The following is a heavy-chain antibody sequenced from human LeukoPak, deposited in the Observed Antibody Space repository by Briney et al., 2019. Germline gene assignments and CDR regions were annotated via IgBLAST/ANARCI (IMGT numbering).Heavy chain of an antibody. CDR2: IYTSGSA. Sequence: SETLSLTCTVSGGSISAYYWNWIRQPAGKELEWIGRIYTSGSANYNPSLKSRVTMSVDTSKNQFSLRLSSVTAADTAVYYCARGHYYDFWSGYYQGWFDPWGQGTLVTVSS. CDR1: GGSISAYY. J-gene: IGHJ5*02. V-gene: IGHV4-4*07. CDR3: ARGHYYDFWSGYYQGWFDP. D-gene: IGHD3-3*01.